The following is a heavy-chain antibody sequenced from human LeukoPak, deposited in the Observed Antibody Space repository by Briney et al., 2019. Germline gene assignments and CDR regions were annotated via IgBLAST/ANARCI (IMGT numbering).Heavy chain of an antibody. D-gene: IGHD4-17*01. Sequence: GGSLRLSCAASGFTFSSYSMNWVRQAPGKGLEWVSSISSSSSYIYYADSVEGRFTISRDNAKNSLYLQMNSLRAEDTAVYYCATSPYGDYVYWGQGTLVTVSS. CDR2: ISSSSSYI. CDR3: ATSPYGDYVY. J-gene: IGHJ4*02. V-gene: IGHV3-21*01. CDR1: GFTFSSYS.